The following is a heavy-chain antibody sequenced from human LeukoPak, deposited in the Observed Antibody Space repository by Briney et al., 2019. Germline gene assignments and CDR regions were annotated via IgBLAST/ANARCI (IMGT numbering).Heavy chain of an antibody. CDR1: EYTFTGYY. D-gene: IGHD1-26*01. V-gene: IGHV1-2*02. CDR3: ARAGGPPYYYYYYMDV. J-gene: IGHJ6*03. CDR2: INPNSGGT. Sequence: ASVKVSCKASEYTFTGYYMHWVRQAPGQGLEWMGWINPNSGGTNYAQKFQGRVTMTRDTSISTAYMELSRLRSDDTAVYYCARAGGPPYYYYYYMDVWGKGTTVTVSS.